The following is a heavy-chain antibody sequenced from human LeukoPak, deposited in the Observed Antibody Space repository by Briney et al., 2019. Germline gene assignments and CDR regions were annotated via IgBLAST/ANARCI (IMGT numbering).Heavy chain of an antibody. D-gene: IGHD1-1*01. Sequence: SETLSLTCAVYGGSFSGYYWSWIRQPPGKGLEWIGEINQSGRTNYNPSLKSRVTMSLDTSKNQFPLKLSSVTAADTADYYCARLLPRTGTTAYYFHNDMDVWGKGTTVTISS. V-gene: IGHV4-34*01. CDR3: ARLLPRTGTTAYYFHNDMDV. CDR2: INQSGRT. CDR1: GGSFSGYY. J-gene: IGHJ6*03.